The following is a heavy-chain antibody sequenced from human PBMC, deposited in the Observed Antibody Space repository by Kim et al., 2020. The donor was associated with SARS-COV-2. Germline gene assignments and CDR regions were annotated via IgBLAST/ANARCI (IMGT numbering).Heavy chain of an antibody. Sequence: SHDGASAHNADAVKSRFTVSRDDSKNTVHLQMNSLTPEDTAVYFCSFFDHWGQGTLVTVSS. J-gene: IGHJ4*03. CDR3: SFFDH. V-gene: IGHV3-30*03. CDR2: SHDGASA.